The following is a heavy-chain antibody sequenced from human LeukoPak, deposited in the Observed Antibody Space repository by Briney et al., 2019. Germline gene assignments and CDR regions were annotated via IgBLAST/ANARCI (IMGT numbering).Heavy chain of an antibody. D-gene: IGHD2-8*01. CDR2: MNPNSGNT. V-gene: IGHV1-8*01. CDR1: RYTFTSYD. CDR3: ARGYCTNGVCYFMDY. J-gene: IGHJ4*02. Sequence: ASVKVSCKDSRYTFTSYDINWVRQATGQGLEWMGWMNPNSGNTGYAQKFQGRVTMTRNTSISTAYMELSSLRSEDTAVYYCARGYCTNGVCYFMDYWGQGTLVTVSS.